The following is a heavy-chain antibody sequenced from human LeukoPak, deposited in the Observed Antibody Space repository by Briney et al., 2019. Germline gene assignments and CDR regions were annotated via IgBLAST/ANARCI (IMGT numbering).Heavy chain of an antibody. CDR1: GRSISTYH. D-gene: IGHD6-13*01. CDR2: IYYSGST. V-gene: IGHV4-59*07. Sequence: SDTLSLTCTVSGRSISTYHWSWIRQPPGKGLEWIGYIYYSGSTNYNPSLKSRVTISVDTSKNQFSLKLSSVTAADTAVYYCARIPGGYSSNWYYFDYWGQGTLVTVSS. J-gene: IGHJ4*02. CDR3: ARIPGGYSSNWYYFDY.